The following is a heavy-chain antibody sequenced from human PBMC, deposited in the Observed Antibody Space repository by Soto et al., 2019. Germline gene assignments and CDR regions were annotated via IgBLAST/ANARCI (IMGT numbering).Heavy chain of an antibody. CDR3: AKVGDYGLFDF. Sequence: WTWIRQPPGKGLEWIGSVFYSGTTNYNPSLKSRVTISMDTSKNQFSLKLTSVTAADTAIYYCAKVGDYGLFDFWGRGTLVTVSS. CDR2: VFYSGTT. J-gene: IGHJ4*02. D-gene: IGHD4-17*01. V-gene: IGHV4-59*01.